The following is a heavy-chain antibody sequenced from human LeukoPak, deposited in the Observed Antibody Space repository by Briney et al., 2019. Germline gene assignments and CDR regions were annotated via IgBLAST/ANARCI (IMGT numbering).Heavy chain of an antibody. Sequence: GGSLRLSCAASGFTFSSYAMSWVRQAPGKGLEWVSAISGSGGSTYYADSVKGRFTISRDNSKNTLYLRMNSLRAEDTAVYYCAKGVGWSSSYYFDYWGQGTLVTVSS. D-gene: IGHD2-15*01. V-gene: IGHV3-23*01. CDR2: ISGSGGST. CDR1: GFTFSSYA. CDR3: AKGVGWSSSYYFDY. J-gene: IGHJ4*02.